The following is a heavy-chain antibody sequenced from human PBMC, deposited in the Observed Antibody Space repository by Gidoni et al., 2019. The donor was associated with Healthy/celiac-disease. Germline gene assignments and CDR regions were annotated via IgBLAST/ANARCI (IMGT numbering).Heavy chain of an antibody. D-gene: IGHD1-26*01. CDR1: GFTFSSYA. J-gene: IGHJ4*02. Sequence: ELQLLESGGGLVQPGGSLRLPCAASGFTFSSYAMSWVRQDPGKGLEWCSAISGSGGSTYYADSVKGRFTISRDNSKNTLYLQMNSLRAEDTAVYYCAKEQWELLLLDYWGQGTLVTVSS. V-gene: IGHV3-23*01. CDR3: AKEQWELLLLDY. CDR2: ISGSGGST.